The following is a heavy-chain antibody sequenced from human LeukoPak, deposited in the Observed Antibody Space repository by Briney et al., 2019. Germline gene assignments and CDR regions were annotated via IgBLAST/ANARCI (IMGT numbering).Heavy chain of an antibody. J-gene: IGHJ5*02. Sequence: PGGSLRLSCAASGFTFSSYGMHWVRQAPGKGLEWVAFIRYDGSNKYYADSVKGRFTISRDNCKNTLYLQMNSLRAEDTAVYYCAKGDSSGYYPNWFDPWGQGTLVTVSS. CDR3: AKGDSSGYYPNWFDP. D-gene: IGHD3-22*01. CDR1: GFTFSSYG. V-gene: IGHV3-30*02. CDR2: IRYDGSNK.